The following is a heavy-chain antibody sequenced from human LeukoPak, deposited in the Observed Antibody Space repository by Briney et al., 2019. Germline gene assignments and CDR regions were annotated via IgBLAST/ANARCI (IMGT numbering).Heavy chain of an antibody. CDR1: GFTVSSNY. J-gene: IGHJ4*02. CDR2: FYSGVST. D-gene: IGHD3-22*01. V-gene: IGHV3-53*01. CDR3: ARVGDYYNSSGYYYSYYFDY. Sequence: GGSLTLSCAASGFTVSSNYMSWVRQAQGKGLEWVSVFYSGVSTYYADSVKGRFTISRDNSKNTLYLQMNSLRAEDTAVYYCARVGDYYNSSGYYYSYYFDYWGQGTLVTVSS.